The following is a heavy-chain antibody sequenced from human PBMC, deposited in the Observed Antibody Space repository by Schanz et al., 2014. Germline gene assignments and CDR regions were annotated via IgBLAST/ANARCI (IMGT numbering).Heavy chain of an antibody. CDR2: INTGGDST. CDR1: GFSFSTYW. Sequence: EEQLVESGGGLVQPGGSLRLSCAASGFSFSTYWMSWVRQAPGKGLEWVSSINTGGDSTYYADSVKGRFTISRDNSRDTVYLQMNSLRADDTAMYYCARWFLIRGVILDSWGQGTLVTVSS. J-gene: IGHJ4*02. D-gene: IGHD3-10*01. V-gene: IGHV3-23*04. CDR3: ARWFLIRGVILDS.